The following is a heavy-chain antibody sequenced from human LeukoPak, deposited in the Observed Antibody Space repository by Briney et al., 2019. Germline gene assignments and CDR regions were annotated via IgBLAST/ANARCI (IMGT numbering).Heavy chain of an antibody. J-gene: IGHJ6*03. D-gene: IGHD4-11*01. CDR3: ARTNYYMDV. Sequence: GGSLRLSCVASGFSFSGYSMHWVRQAPGKGLEWVSSISSSSTYISYADSVKGQFTISRDNAKNSLYLQMNSLRAEDTAVYYCARTNYYMDVWGKGTTVTVSS. CDR1: GFSFSGYS. V-gene: IGHV3-21*01. CDR2: ISSSSTYI.